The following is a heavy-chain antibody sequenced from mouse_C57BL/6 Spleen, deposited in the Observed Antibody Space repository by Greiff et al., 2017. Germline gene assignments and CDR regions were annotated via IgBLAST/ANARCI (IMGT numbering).Heavy chain of an antibody. CDR2: INPSTGGT. V-gene: IGHV1-42*01. Sequence: VQLKESGPELVKPGASVKISCKASGYSFTGYYMNWVKQSPEKSLEWIGEINPSTGGTTYNQKFKAKATLTVDKSSSTAYMQLKSLTSEDSAVYYCARWTHYYGSSSYYFDYWGQGTTLTVSS. J-gene: IGHJ2*01. CDR3: ARWTHYYGSSSYYFDY. CDR1: GYSFTGYY. D-gene: IGHD1-1*01.